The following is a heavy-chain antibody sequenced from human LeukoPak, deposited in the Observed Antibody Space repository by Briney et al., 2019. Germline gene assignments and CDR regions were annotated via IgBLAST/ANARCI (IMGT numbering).Heavy chain of an antibody. V-gene: IGHV1-8*01. CDR3: ARDSGGGTYDFSD. CDR2: MNPNNDNI. Sequence: ASVKVSCKASGYAFTSYDINWVRQATGQGLEWMGWMNPNNDNIGYAQKFQGRVTMTRNTSISTAYMELISLRSEDTAVYYCARDSGGGTYDFSDWGQGTLVTVSS. J-gene: IGHJ4*02. D-gene: IGHD3-3*01. CDR1: GYAFTSYD.